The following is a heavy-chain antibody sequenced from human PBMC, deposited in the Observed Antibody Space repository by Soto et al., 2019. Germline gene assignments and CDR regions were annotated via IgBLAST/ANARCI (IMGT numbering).Heavy chain of an antibody. Sequence: GGSLRLSCAASGFTFSSYWMSWVRQAPGKGLEWVANIKQDGSEKYYVDSVKGRFTISRDNAKNSLYLQMNSLRAEDTALYYFARDGYTIFGVVTDAFDIWGQGTMVTVSS. J-gene: IGHJ3*02. CDR2: IKQDGSEK. V-gene: IGHV3-7*01. CDR3: ARDGYTIFGVVTDAFDI. D-gene: IGHD3-3*01. CDR1: GFTFSSYW.